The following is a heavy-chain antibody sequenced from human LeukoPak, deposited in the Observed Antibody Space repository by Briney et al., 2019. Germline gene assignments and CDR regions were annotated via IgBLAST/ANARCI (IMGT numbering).Heavy chain of an antibody. V-gene: IGHV3-23*01. CDR1: EFTFSSYA. J-gene: IGHJ4*02. Sequence: PGGSLRLSCADSEFTFSSYAMSWVRQAPGKGLEWVSAISGSGGSTYYADSVKGRFTISRDNSKNTLYLQMNSLRAEDTAVYYCAKGNEWELLRYFDYWGQGTLVTVSS. CDR2: ISGSGGST. D-gene: IGHD1-26*01. CDR3: AKGNEWELLRYFDY.